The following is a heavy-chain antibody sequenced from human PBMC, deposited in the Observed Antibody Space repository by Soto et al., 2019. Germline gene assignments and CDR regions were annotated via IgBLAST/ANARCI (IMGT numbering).Heavy chain of an antibody. CDR2: ISYDGSNK. CDR1: GFTFSSYG. CDR3: AKDGPLGPFDY. Sequence: PGGSLRLSCAASGFTFSSYGMHWVRQAPGEGLEWVAVISYDGSNKYYADSVKGRFTISRDNSKNTLYLQMNSLRAEDTAVYYCAKDGPLGPFDYWGQGTLVTVSS. J-gene: IGHJ4*02. V-gene: IGHV3-30*18.